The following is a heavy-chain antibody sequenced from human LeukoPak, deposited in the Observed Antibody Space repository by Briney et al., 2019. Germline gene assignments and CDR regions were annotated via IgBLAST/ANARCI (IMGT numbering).Heavy chain of an antibody. CDR1: GFTFGSYA. V-gene: IGHV3-23*01. CDR2: ISLCSSRT. D-gene: IGHD3-22*01. J-gene: IGHJ4*02. CDR3: ASIGMIVDC. Sequence: PGGSLRLPCVASGFTFGSYAMRWLRQAPGKGLEGVSSISLCSSRTYFEDSVKGRFTISRDNAKNTLHLQMNSLRAEDTAVYYCASIGMIVDCWGQGTLVTVSS.